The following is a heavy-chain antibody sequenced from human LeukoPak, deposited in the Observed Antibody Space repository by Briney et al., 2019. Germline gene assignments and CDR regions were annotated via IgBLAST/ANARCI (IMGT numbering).Heavy chain of an antibody. J-gene: IGHJ6*02. CDR3: ARLELLNYYYYGMDV. CDR1: GGSISSYY. D-gene: IGHD2-15*01. Sequence: PSETLSLTCTVSGGSISSYYWSWIRQPSGKGLEWIGYIYYSGSTNYNPSLKSRVTISVDTSKNQFSLKLSSVTAADTAVYYCARLELLNYYYYGMDVWGQGTTVTVSS. V-gene: IGHV4-59*01. CDR2: IYYSGST.